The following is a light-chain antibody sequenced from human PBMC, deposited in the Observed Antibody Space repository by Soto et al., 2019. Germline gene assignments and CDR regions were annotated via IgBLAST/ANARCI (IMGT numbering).Light chain of an antibody. CDR1: RPSIGSNH. CDR2: TNN. Sequence: QSVLTQPPSASGTPGQRVTISCSGSRPSIGSNHVYWYQKLPGMAPKLLIYTNNQRPSGVPDRFTASKSGTSASLAISGLRSEDEADYYRAAWHDSLSGVIFGGGTKLTVL. CDR3: AAWHDSLSGVI. J-gene: IGLJ2*01. V-gene: IGLV1-47*02.